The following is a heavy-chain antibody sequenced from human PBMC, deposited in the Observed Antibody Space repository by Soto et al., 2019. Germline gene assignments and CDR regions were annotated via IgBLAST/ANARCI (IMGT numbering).Heavy chain of an antibody. CDR3: AKGGTYYFDS. Sequence: LSLTCSVSGASISNFYWSWIRQSAGKGLEWIGRLYTRGTTDYNPSLKSRVTMSIDTSKNRVSLSLTSVTAADTAVYYCAKGGTYYFDSWGQGIVVTVSS. CDR1: GASISNFY. J-gene: IGHJ4*02. CDR2: LYTRGTT. V-gene: IGHV4-4*07. D-gene: IGHD3-16*01.